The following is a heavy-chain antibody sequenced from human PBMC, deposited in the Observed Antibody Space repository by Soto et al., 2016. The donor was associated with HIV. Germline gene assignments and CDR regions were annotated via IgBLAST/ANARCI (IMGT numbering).Heavy chain of an antibody. Sequence: QVQLLQSGPGLAKPSETLSVNCTISGGPISQYYWNWIRQSPREGTGVARLCLLQWGRQFTTPPQESPFYVNGHVQGPVSLRLTSLTAADTAIYYCAGYKITPGENWLDPWGQGTRSPSPQ. CDR1: GGPISQYY. D-gene: IGHD5-12*01. V-gene: IGHV4-59*01. J-gene: IGHJ5*02. CDR3: AGYKITPGENWLDP. CDR2: LLQWGR.